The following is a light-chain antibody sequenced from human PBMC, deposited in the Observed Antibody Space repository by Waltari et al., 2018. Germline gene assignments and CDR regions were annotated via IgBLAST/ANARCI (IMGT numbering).Light chain of an antibody. Sequence: DIQMTHPPSTLSASVGDRVATTCRASQSLSNWLAWYQQKPGKDPKVLIYKASTLESGVPSRFSGSGSGTEFTLTISSLQPDDFATYYCQQYRNLWTFGQGTKVEIK. J-gene: IGKJ1*01. CDR1: QSLSNW. CDR3: QQYRNLWT. V-gene: IGKV1-5*03. CDR2: KAS.